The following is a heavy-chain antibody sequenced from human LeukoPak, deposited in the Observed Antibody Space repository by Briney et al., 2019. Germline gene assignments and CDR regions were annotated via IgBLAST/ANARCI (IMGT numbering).Heavy chain of an antibody. Sequence: GSLRLSCAASGFTFSDYYMSWIRQPPGKGLEWIGDINHSGSTNYNPSPKSRVTISVDTSKNQFSLKLSSVTAADTAVYYCARGRHPYYYGSGRRYFDYWGQGTLVTVSS. CDR2: INHSGST. CDR3: ARGRHPYYYGSGRRYFDY. CDR1: GFTFSDYY. D-gene: IGHD3-10*01. V-gene: IGHV4-34*01. J-gene: IGHJ4*02.